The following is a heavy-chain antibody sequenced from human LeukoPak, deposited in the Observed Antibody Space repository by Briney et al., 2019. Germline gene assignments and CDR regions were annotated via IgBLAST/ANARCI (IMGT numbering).Heavy chain of an antibody. CDR3: ARAHYYDSNDYSGGDY. J-gene: IGHJ4*02. Sequence: GRSLRLSCAASGFTFSSYAMHWVRQAPGKGLEWLAVISYDGSEKYYADSVKGRFTISRDDSKNTLYLQMNSLGAEDTAVYYCARAHYYDSNDYSGGDYWGQGTLVTVSS. D-gene: IGHD3-22*01. CDR1: GFTFSSYA. V-gene: IGHV3-30*01. CDR2: ISYDGSEK.